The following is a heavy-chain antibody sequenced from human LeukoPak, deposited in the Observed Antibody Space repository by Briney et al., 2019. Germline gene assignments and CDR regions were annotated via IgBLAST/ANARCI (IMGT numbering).Heavy chain of an antibody. CDR2: IYHSGST. D-gene: IGHD3-3*01. V-gene: IGHV4-38-2*02. CDR3: ARDPTYYDFWSGYYIGGYFDY. CDR1: GCSISSGYY. Sequence: PSETLSLTCTVSGCSISSGYYWGWIRQPPGKGLEWIGSIYHSGSTYYNPSLKSRVTISVDASKNQFSLKLSSVTAADTAVYYCARDPTYYDFWSGYYIGGYFDYWGQGTLVTVSS. J-gene: IGHJ4*02.